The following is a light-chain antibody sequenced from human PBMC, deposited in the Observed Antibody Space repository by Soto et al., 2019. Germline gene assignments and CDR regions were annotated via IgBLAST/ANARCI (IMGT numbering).Light chain of an antibody. J-gene: IGLJ2*01. CDR2: EGS. CDR3: QSYDSSLSGYVV. V-gene: IGLV2-14*02. CDR1: SSDVGSYNL. Sequence: QSVLTQPASVSGSPGQSITISCTGTSSDVGSYNLVSWYQQHPGKAPKLMIYEGSKRPSGVPDRFSGSKSGTSASLAITGLQAEDEADYYCQSYDSSLSGYVVFGGGTKLTVL.